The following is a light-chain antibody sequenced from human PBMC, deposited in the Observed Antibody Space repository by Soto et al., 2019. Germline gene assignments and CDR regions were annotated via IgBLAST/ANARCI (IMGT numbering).Light chain of an antibody. V-gene: IGKV1-5*01. CDR3: QQYENLPIT. CDR2: DAS. J-gene: IGKJ5*01. Sequence: DIPMTQSPSTLSPSPGDRATLSCRASQSISSWLAWYQQKPGKAPKLLIYDASSLESGVPSRFSGSGSGTECTLTISSLQAEDIATYYCQQYENLPITFGQGTRLEIK. CDR1: QSISSW.